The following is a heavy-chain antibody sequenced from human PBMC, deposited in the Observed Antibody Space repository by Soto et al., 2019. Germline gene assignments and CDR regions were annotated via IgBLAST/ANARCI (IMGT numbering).Heavy chain of an antibody. J-gene: IGHJ5*02. Sequence: GGSLRLSCAASGFTFSSYDMHWVRQATGKGLEWVSAIGTAGDTYYPGSVKGRFTISRENAKNSLYLQMNSLRAGDTAVYYCARGMGYCSGGSCYDWFDPWGQGTLVTVSS. CDR2: IGTAGDT. V-gene: IGHV3-13*01. CDR1: GFTFSSYD. CDR3: ARGMGYCSGGSCYDWFDP. D-gene: IGHD2-15*01.